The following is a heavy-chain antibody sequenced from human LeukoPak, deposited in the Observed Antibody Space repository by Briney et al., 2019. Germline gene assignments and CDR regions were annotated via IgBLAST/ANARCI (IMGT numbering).Heavy chain of an antibody. Sequence: GGSLRLSCAASGFTFTSYSMNWVRQAPGKGLEWVANIKEDGTETYYVDSVKGRFTISRDNAKNSLYLQMNSLRVEDTAVYYCAKEGRSLQTYWGQGTLVTVSS. CDR2: IKEDGTET. CDR1: GFTFTSYS. CDR3: AKEGRSLQTY. J-gene: IGHJ4*02. V-gene: IGHV3-7*03. D-gene: IGHD5-24*01.